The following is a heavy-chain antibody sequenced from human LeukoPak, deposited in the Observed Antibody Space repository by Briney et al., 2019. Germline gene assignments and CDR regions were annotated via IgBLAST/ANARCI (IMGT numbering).Heavy chain of an antibody. V-gene: IGHV4-59*08. CDR3: ARRAGSSWNKRVYYYYMGV. CDR1: GGSISSYY. CDR2: IYYSGST. D-gene: IGHD6-13*01. J-gene: IGHJ6*03. Sequence: PSETLSLTCTVSGGSISSYYWSWIRQPPGKGLEWIGYIYYSGSTNYNPSLKSRVTISVDTSKNQFSLKLSSVTAADTAVYYCARRAGSSWNKRVYYYYMGVWGKGTTVTVSS.